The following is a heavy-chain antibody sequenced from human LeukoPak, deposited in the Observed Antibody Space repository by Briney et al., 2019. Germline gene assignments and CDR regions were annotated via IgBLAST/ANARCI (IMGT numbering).Heavy chain of an antibody. D-gene: IGHD3-10*01. Sequence: GGSLRLSCATSGFTFSNYYMSWVRQAPGKGLEWVANINVDGSVKYYVDSMKGRFTISRDNAKSSLYLQMNSLRAEDTAVYFCATPFGDRYSMDVWGKGTTVTVSS. CDR2: INVDGSVK. V-gene: IGHV3-7*01. CDR3: ATPFGDRYSMDV. CDR1: GFTFSNYY. J-gene: IGHJ6*03.